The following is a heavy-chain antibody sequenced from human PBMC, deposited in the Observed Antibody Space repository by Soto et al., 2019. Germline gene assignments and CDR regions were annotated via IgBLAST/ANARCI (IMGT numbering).Heavy chain of an antibody. J-gene: IGHJ4*02. V-gene: IGHV3-23*01. CDR1: A. D-gene: IGHD1-1*01. Sequence: AIHRVSKAPGKGLAWVSAIGTNSNTDYADSVKGRFTISRDNSKNTLYLQMNSLRAEDTALYYCANDLRDMSTIFAFLRQG. CDR3: ANDLRDMSTIFAF. CDR2: IGTNSNT.